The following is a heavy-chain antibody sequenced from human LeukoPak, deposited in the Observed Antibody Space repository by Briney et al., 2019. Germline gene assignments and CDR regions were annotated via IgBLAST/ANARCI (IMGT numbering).Heavy chain of an antibody. J-gene: IGHJ4*02. CDR2: ISGSGGST. V-gene: IGHV3-23*01. CDR1: GFTFSSYA. Sequence: GGSLRLSCAASGFTFSSYAMSWVRQAPGKGLEWVSAISGSGGSTYYADSVKGRFTISRDNSKNTLYLQMNSLRAEDTAVYYCAKVHRIGPAAPWYLDYWGQGTLVTVSS. D-gene: IGHD2-2*01. CDR3: AKVHRIGPAAPWYLDY.